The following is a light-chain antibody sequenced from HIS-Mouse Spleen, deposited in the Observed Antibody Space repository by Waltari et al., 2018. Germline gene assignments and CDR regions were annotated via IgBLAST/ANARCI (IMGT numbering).Light chain of an antibody. CDR2: GAS. CDR3: QQYGSSIFT. J-gene: IGKJ3*01. V-gene: IGKV3-20*01. CDR1: QSVSSSY. Sequence: EIVLTQSPGTLSLSPGERATLSCRASQSVSSSYLAWYQQKPGQATRLLIYGASSRGTCIPDRFSGSGSGTDFTLTISRLEPEDFAVYYCQQYGSSIFTFGPGTKVDIK.